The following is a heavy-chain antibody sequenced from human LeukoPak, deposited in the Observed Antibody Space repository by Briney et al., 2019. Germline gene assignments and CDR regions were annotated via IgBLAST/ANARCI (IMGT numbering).Heavy chain of an antibody. Sequence: SETLSLTCTVSGGSISGYYWSWIRQPPGKGLDWIGYIYYSGSTSYNPSLKSRVTISVDTSKNQFSLKLSSVTAADTAVYYCAREGARWEPSFSAFDIWGQGTMVTVSS. CDR3: AREGARWEPSFSAFDI. CDR2: IYYSGST. CDR1: GGSISGYY. D-gene: IGHD1-26*01. J-gene: IGHJ3*02. V-gene: IGHV4-59*01.